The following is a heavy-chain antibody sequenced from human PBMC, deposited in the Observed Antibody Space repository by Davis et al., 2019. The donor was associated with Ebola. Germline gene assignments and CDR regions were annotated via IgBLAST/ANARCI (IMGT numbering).Heavy chain of an antibody. J-gene: IGHJ6*01. CDR2: ISYDGSNK. V-gene: IGHV3-30-3*01. Sequence: GGSLRLSCAASGFTFSSYAMHWVRQAPGKGLEWVAVISYDGSNKYYADSVKGRFTISRDNSKNTLYLQMNSLRVDDTAVYYCASLHQGPIGLPPGTLLQEHLWG. CDR3: ASLHQGPIGLPPGTLLQEHL. CDR1: GFTFSSYA.